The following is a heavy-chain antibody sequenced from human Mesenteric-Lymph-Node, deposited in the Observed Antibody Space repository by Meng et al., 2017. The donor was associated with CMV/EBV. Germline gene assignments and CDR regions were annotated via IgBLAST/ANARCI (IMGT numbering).Heavy chain of an antibody. CDR3: MRDKRGNYDYYYYGMDV. J-gene: IGHJ6*02. Sequence: ASVKVSCKASGYIFNTYGITWVRQAPGQGLEWMGWINAYTGNTKYAQKFQGRVTVTTDTATSTAYMELRSLTSDDTAVYYCMRDKRGNYDYYYYGMDVWGQGTTVTVSS. V-gene: IGHV1-18*01. D-gene: IGHD1-7*01. CDR2: INAYTGNT. CDR1: GYIFNTYG.